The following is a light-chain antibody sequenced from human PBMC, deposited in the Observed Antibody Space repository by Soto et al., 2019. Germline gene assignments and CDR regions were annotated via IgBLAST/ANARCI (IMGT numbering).Light chain of an antibody. Sequence: DIVMTQSPLSLPVTPGEPASISCRSSQSFLHSNGYNYLDWYLQKPGQSPQLLIYLGSNRASGVPDRFSGSGSGTDFTLKISRVEAEDVGVYYCMQALQNWTFGQGTKVEIK. CDR3: MQALQNWT. J-gene: IGKJ1*01. V-gene: IGKV2-28*01. CDR1: QSFLHSNGYNY. CDR2: LGS.